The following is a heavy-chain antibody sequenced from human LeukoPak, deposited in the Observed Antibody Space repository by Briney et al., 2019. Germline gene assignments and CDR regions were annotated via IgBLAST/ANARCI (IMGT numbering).Heavy chain of an antibody. CDR3: ARESHEGQRLGELLANWFDP. J-gene: IGHJ5*02. V-gene: IGHV7-4-1*02. D-gene: IGHD3-16*01. CDR2: INTNTGNP. CDR1: GYTFTSYA. Sequence: GASVKVSYKASGYTFTSYAMNWVRQAPGQGLEWMGWINTNTGNPTYAQGFTGRFVFSLDTSVSTAYLQISSLKAEDTAVYYCARESHEGQRLGELLANWFDPWGQGTLVTVSS.